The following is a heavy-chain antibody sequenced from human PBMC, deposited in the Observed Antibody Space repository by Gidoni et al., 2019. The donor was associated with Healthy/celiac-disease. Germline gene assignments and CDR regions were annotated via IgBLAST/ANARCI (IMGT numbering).Heavy chain of an antibody. CDR1: GGSVSSGSYY. CDR2: IYYSGST. V-gene: IGHV4-61*01. D-gene: IGHD3-22*01. J-gene: IGHJ6*02. CDR3: ARKGYYDSSGYEEYYYYGMDV. Sequence: QVQLQESGPGLVKPSETLSLTCTVSGGSVSSGSYYWSWIRQPPGKGLEWIGYIYYSGSTNYHPSLKSRVTISVDTSKNQFSLKLSSVTAADTAVYYCARKGYYDSSGYEEYYYYGMDVWGQGTTVTVSS.